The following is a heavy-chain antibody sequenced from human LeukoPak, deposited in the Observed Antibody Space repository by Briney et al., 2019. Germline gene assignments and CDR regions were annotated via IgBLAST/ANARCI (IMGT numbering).Heavy chain of an antibody. CDR2: ISSSGSTI. CDR1: GFTFSDYY. D-gene: IGHD3-22*01. CDR3: ARGRMIVVVIISGGMDV. Sequence: GGSLRLSCAASGFTFSDYYMSWIRQAPGKGLEWVSYISSSGSTIYYADSVKGRFTISRDNSKNTLYLQMNSLRAEDTAVYYCARGRMIVVVIISGGMDVWGQGTTVTVSS. V-gene: IGHV3-11*04. J-gene: IGHJ6*02.